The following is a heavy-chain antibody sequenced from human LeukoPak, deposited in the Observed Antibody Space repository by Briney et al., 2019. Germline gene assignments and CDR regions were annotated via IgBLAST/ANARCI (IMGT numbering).Heavy chain of an antibody. D-gene: IGHD1-26*01. J-gene: IGHJ3*01. CDR3: ATWEWELLRNWFDP. CDR1: GGTFRSYA. V-gene: IGHV1-69*13. CDR2: INPIFGTA. Sequence: SVKVSCKASGGTFRSYAISWVRQAPGQGLEWMGGINPIFGTANYAQKFQGRVTITADESTSTAYMELSSLRSEDTAVYYCATWEWELLRNWFDPWGQGTMVTVSS.